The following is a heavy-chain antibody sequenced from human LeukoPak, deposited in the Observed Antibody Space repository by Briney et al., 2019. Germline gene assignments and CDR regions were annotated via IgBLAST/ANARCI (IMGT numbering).Heavy chain of an antibody. J-gene: IGHJ4*02. Sequence: ASVKVFCKASGYTFTGYYMHWVRQAPGQGLEWMGWINPNSGGTNYAQKFQGRVTMTRDTSISTAYMEPSRLRSDDTAVYYCARGGDDYGDPYYFDYWGQGTLVTVSS. CDR3: ARGGDDYGDPYYFDY. CDR2: INPNSGGT. V-gene: IGHV1-2*02. CDR1: GYTFTGYY. D-gene: IGHD4-17*01.